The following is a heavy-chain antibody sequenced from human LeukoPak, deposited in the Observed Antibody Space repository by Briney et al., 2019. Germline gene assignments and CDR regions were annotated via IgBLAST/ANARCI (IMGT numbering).Heavy chain of an antibody. D-gene: IGHD2-2*01. Sequence: GGSLRLSCAASGLTFSSYAMGWVRQAPGKGLEWVSGISGSGGTTYYADSVKGRFTISRDNSKNTLYLQMNSLRAEDTAVYYCAKGEVPAGRGYYFDYWGQGTLVTVSS. CDR3: AKGEVPAGRGYYFDY. CDR1: GLTFSSYA. J-gene: IGHJ4*02. CDR2: ISGSGGTT. V-gene: IGHV3-23*01.